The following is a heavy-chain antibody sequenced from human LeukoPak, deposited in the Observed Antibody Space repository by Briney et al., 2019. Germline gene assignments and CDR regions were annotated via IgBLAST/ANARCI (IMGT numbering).Heavy chain of an antibody. J-gene: IGHJ4*02. D-gene: IGHD6-19*01. Sequence: GGPLRLSCAASGFTFRDYAMSWVRQTPGKGLEWLPIIPTSGGPNYADSVRGRFTISRDNSKNTLYFQMNGLQAEDTAIYFCAKANRGWYYKEYFFDYWGQGTRVSVSS. CDR3: AKANRGWYYKEYFFDY. CDR2: IPTSGGP. CDR1: GFTFRDYA. V-gene: IGHV3-23*01.